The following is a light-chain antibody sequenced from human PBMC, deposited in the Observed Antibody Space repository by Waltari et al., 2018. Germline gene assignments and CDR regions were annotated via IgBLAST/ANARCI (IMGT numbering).Light chain of an antibody. CDR3: QQYNNWAPFT. J-gene: IGKJ2*01. CDR2: GAS. V-gene: IGKV3-15*01. CDR1: QSISSN. Sequence: EIVMTQSPATLSVSPGERATLSCKASQSISSNLAWYLQKPGLAPRRLIYGASTRATGISARFIGSGSGTEFTLTISSLQSEDFAVYYCQQYNNWAPFTVGQGTKLEIK.